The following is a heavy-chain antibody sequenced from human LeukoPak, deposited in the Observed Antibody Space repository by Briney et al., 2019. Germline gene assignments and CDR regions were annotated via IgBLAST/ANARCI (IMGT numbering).Heavy chain of an antibody. J-gene: IGHJ3*02. CDR2: LTTSGSTK. CDR3: ARDRDPGYYDTNGYRRVNAFDI. Sequence: PGGSLRLSCAASGFTFSSYWMHWVRQAPGKGLEWISYLTTSGSTKYYADSVKGRFTISRDNAKNSLFLQMNSLRAEDTAVYYCARDRDPGYYDTNGYRRVNAFDIWGQGTMVTVSS. D-gene: IGHD3-22*01. V-gene: IGHV3-48*04. CDR1: GFTFSSYW.